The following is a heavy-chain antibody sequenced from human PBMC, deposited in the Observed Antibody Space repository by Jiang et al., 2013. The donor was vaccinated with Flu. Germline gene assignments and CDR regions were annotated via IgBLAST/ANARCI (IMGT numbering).Heavy chain of an antibody. Sequence: QLVESGGGLVXPGGSLRLSCAASGFTFSSYNMNWVRQAPGKGLEWVSSISGDSSNRYYADSVKGRFTISRDNAKNSLYLQMNSLRAEDTAMFYCVRDLSFAFDIWGQGTMVTVSS. CDR3: VRDLSFAFDI. D-gene: IGHD3-16*02. CDR2: ISGDSSNR. CDR1: GFTFSSYN. V-gene: IGHV3-21*01. J-gene: IGHJ3*02.